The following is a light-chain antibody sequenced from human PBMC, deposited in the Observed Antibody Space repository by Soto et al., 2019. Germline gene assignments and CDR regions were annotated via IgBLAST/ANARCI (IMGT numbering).Light chain of an antibody. J-gene: IGKJ3*01. CDR1: QSIRSY. CDR3: KQSYSHHCT. V-gene: IGKV1-39*01. CDR2: ATS. Sequence: DIQLTQSPSSLSASVGDRVTLTCRASQSIRSYLNWYQQKPGNPPKLLIYATSSLHNGVPSRFSGSGSGTNFTLTIRSLQPEDFATYYCKQSYSHHCTFGPGATVDVK.